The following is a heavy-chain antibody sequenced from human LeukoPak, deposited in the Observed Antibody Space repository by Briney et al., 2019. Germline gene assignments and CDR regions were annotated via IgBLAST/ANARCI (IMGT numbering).Heavy chain of an antibody. V-gene: IGHV3-7*01. J-gene: IGHJ6*03. CDR3: AREGGRDVLRFLEWPYYYYYYMDV. CDR1: GFTFSSYW. D-gene: IGHD3-3*01. CDR2: IKQDGSEK. Sequence: GGSLRLSCAASGFTFSSYWMSWVRQAPGKELEWVANIKQDGSEKYYVDSVKGRFTISRDNAKNSLYLQMNSLRAEDTAVYYCAREGGRDVLRFLEWPYYYYYYMDVWGKGTTVTVSS.